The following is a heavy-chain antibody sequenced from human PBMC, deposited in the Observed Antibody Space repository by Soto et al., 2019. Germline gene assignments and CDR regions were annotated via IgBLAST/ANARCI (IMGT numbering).Heavy chain of an antibody. Sequence: SVKVSCKASGGTFSSYTISWLRQAPGQGLEWMGRIIPILGIANYAQKFQGRVTITADKSTSTAYMELSSLRSEDTAVYYCARSTRNWGFDYWGLGTLVTVSS. D-gene: IGHD7-27*01. V-gene: IGHV1-69*02. CDR3: ARSTRNWGFDY. CDR2: IIPILGIA. CDR1: GGTFSSYT. J-gene: IGHJ4*02.